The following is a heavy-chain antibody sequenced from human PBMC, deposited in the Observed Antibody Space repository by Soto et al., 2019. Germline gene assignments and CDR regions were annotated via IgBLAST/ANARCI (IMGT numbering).Heavy chain of an antibody. CDR3: ARGSEYRVPSWYFDL. D-gene: IGHD2-2*01. CDR1: GFTFSSYI. CDR2: ISSSSTI. V-gene: IGHV3-48*02. Sequence: GGSLRLSCAASGFTFSSYIMNWVRQAPGKGLEWVSYISSSSTIYYADSVKGRFTISRDNAKNSLYLQMNSLRDEDTAVYYCARGSEYRVPSWYFDLWGPGTMITFYS. J-gene: IGHJ2*01.